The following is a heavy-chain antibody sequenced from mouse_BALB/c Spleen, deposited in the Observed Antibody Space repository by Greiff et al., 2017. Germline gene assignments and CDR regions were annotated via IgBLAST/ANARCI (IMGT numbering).Heavy chain of an antibody. V-gene: IGHV14-1*02. CDR3: ASYYGSSYWFAY. J-gene: IGHJ3*01. Sequence: EVQGVESGAELVRPGALVKLSCKASGFNIKDYYMHWVKQRPEQGLEWIGWIDPENGNTIYDPKFQGKASITADTSSNTAYLQLSSLTSEDTAVYYCASYYGSSYWFAYWGQGTLVTVSA. D-gene: IGHD1-1*01. CDR2: IDPENGNT. CDR1: GFNIKDYY.